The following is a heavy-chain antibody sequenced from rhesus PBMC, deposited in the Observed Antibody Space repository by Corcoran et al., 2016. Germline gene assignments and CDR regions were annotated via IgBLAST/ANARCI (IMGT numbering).Heavy chain of an antibody. CDR3: ARGGAFDF. Sequence: QVQLQESGPGLVKPSETLSLTCAVSGGSISDSYYWNWIRQPPGKGLEWIGNIYGSSGGTYYNPSLKRRVTISKDTSKNQCSLKLSSVTAAYTAVYYCARGGAFDFWGQGLRVTVSS. J-gene: IGHJ3*01. CDR2: IYGSSGGT. V-gene: IGHV4S7*01. CDR1: GGSISDSYY.